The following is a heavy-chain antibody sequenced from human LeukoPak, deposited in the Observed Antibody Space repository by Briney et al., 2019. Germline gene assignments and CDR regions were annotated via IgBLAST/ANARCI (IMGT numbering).Heavy chain of an antibody. CDR2: INHSGST. J-gene: IGHJ6*03. Sequence: PSETLSLTCAVYGGSFSGYYWSWIRQPPGKGLEWIGEINHSGSTNYNPSLKSRFTISVDTSKNQFSLKLSSVTAADTAVYYCARRAASWVDHYYYMDVWGKGTTVTVSS. D-gene: IGHD2-15*01. CDR1: GGSFSGYY. CDR3: ARRAASWVDHYYYMDV. V-gene: IGHV4-34*01.